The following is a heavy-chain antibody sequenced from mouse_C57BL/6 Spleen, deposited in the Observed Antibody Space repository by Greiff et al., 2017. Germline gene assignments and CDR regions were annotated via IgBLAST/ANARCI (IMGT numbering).Heavy chain of an antibody. V-gene: IGHV1-69*01. Sequence: QVQLQQPGAELVMPGASVKLSCKASGYTFTSYWMHWVKQRPGQGLEWIGEIDPSDSYTNYNQKFKGKATLTVDTSSSTAYMQLSSLTSEDSAVYYCARLLITTADYFDYWGQGTTLTVSS. CDR2: IDPSDSYT. J-gene: IGHJ2*01. CDR1: GYTFTSYW. D-gene: IGHD1-1*01. CDR3: ARLLITTADYFDY.